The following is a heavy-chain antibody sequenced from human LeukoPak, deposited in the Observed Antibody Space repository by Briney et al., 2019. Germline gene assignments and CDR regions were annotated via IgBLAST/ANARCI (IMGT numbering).Heavy chain of an antibody. J-gene: IGHJ4*02. CDR1: GYTFTSYY. CDR3: ARFARLGELSLNYFDY. V-gene: IGHV1-46*01. Sequence: ASVKVSCKASGYTFTSYYMHWVRQAPGEGHEWMGIINPSGGCTSYAQKFQGRVTTTRDTSTSTVYMELSSLRSEDTAVYYCARFARLGELSLNYFDYWGQGTLVTAPS. D-gene: IGHD3-16*02. CDR2: INPSGGCT.